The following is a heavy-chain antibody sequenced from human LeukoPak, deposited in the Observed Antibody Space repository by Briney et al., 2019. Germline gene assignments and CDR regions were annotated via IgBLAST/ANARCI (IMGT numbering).Heavy chain of an antibody. J-gene: IGHJ6*03. CDR1: GFTFSNYA. CDR3: ARERTGYYMAV. Sequence: PGESLRLSCAGSGFTFSNYAMHWVRQAPGKGLECVAFISYDGSKKFYVDSVKGRFTISRDDSKNTLYLQMNSLRGEDTAIYYCARERTGYYMAVWGKGTTVTISS. D-gene: IGHD1-14*01. V-gene: IGHV3-30*02. CDR2: ISYDGSKK.